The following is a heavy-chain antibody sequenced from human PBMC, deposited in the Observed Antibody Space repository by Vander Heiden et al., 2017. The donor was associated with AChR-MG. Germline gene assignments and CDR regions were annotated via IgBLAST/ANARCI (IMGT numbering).Heavy chain of an antibody. J-gene: IGHJ4*02. CDR3: ARDGSGWSRDY. Sequence: EVQLVESGGGLVKPGGSLRLSCAASGFSFSTCSMNWGRQTPGKGLEWVASISWSSSHSYYADSVKGRFTISRDNAKNSLYLQMNSLTAEDAAVYYCARDGSGWSRDYWGQGTLVTVSS. V-gene: IGHV3-21*01. CDR1: GFSFSTCS. CDR2: ISWSSSHS. D-gene: IGHD6-19*01.